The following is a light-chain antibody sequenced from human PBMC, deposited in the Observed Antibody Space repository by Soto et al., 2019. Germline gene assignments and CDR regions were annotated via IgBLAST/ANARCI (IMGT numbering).Light chain of an antibody. CDR3: QQYTNRPPWT. V-gene: IGKV3-15*01. Sequence: EILMTQSPATLSVSPGDRATLSCRASQSVSTNLAWYQQRPGQAPRLLIYGASTRATGIPARFSGSGSGTEFTLTICSLQSDDFAVYYCQQYTNRPPWTFGQGTKVDLK. CDR2: GAS. CDR1: QSVSTN. J-gene: IGKJ1*01.